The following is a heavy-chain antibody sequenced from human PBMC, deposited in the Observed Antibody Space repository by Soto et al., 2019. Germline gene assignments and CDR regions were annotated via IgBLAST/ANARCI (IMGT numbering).Heavy chain of an antibody. CDR2: IYYSGST. D-gene: IGHD3-3*01. J-gene: IGHJ6*03. Sequence: SETLSLTCTVSGGSISSSSYYWGWIRQPPGKGLEWIGSIYYSGSTYYNPSLKSRVTISVDTSKNQFSLKLSSVTAADTAVYYCARHQIRGMTIFGVGDYYYYYMDVWGKGTTVTVSS. CDR1: GGSISSSSYY. CDR3: ARHQIRGMTIFGVGDYYYYYMDV. V-gene: IGHV4-39*01.